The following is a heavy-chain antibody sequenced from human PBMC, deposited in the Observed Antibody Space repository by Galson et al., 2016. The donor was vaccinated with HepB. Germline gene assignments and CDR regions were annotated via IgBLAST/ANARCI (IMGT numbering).Heavy chain of an antibody. D-gene: IGHD1-26*01. CDR1: GYSFTGYC. CDR3: ARGKEGWEVPDY. Sequence: SVKVSCKASGYSFTGYCIHWVRQAPGQGLEWMGRSSPNSGGTKYAQRFQGRVTLTRDTSISTAYMEVSRLKYDDTAVYYCARGKEGWEVPDYWGQGTLVTVSS. J-gene: IGHJ4*02. V-gene: IGHV1-2*06. CDR2: SSPNSGGT.